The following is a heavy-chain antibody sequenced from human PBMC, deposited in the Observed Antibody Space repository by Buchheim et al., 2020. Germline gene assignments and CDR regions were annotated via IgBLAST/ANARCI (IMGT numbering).Heavy chain of an antibody. CDR2: ITLDGRDT. D-gene: IGHD1-1*01. J-gene: IGHJ4*02. CDR1: GFTFSKYV. CDR3: VRDAPTAYFDY. V-gene: IGHV3-74*01. Sequence: VQLVESGGGVVQPGRSLRLSCAASGFTFSKYVMNWVRQAPGKGLVWVSRITLDGRDTTYADSVRGRFTISRDNAKSMMYLQMDRLRVEDTAIYYCVRDAPTAYFDYWGQGIL.